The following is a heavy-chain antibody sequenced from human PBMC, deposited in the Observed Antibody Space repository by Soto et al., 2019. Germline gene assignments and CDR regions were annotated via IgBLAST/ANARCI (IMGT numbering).Heavy chain of an antibody. CDR1: GFTFSNFA. CDR3: ARALIGAAGTKSYFDY. V-gene: IGHV3-64*07. J-gene: IGHJ4*02. D-gene: IGHD6-13*01. Sequence: EVQLAESGGGLVQPGGSLRLSCAASGFTFSNFAVHWVRQAPGKGPEFVSGISSTGASIFYADSVKGRVTISRDNSKNTVNLQMGSLKPEDTAVYYFARALIGAAGTKSYFDYWGRGTLVTVSS. CDR2: ISSTGASI.